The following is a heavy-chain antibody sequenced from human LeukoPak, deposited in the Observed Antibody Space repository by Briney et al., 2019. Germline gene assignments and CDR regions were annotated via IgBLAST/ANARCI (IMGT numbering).Heavy chain of an antibody. CDR2: ISGSGGST. J-gene: IGHJ4*02. V-gene: IGHV3-23*01. D-gene: IGHD3-10*01. Sequence: GGSLRLSCAASGLTFRSYGMSWVRQAPGKGVEGVSPISGSGGSTYYADSVKGRFTISRDNSKNTLYLQMNSRRPEDTAVYYCARAGGFGEFFDYWGQGTLVTVSS. CDR1: GLTFRSYG. CDR3: ARAGGFGEFFDY.